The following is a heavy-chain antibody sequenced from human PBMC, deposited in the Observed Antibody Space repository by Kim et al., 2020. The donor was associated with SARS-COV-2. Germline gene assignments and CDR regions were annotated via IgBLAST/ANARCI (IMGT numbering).Heavy chain of an antibody. J-gene: IGHJ4*02. D-gene: IGHD4-17*01. V-gene: IGHV3-23*01. Sequence: YYADSVKGRFTISRDNSKNTLYLQMNSLRAEDTAVYYCATNTHYGDYEDYWGQGTLVTVSS. CDR3: ATNTHYGDYEDY.